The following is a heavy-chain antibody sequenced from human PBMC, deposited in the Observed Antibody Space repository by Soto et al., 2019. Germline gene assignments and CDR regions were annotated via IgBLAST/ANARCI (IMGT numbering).Heavy chain of an antibody. J-gene: IGHJ5*02. D-gene: IGHD2-15*01. CDR2: ISAYNGNT. CDR3: ARGAEGYCSGGSCYGGWFDP. CDR1: GYTFTSYG. Sequence: QVQLVQSGAEVKKPGASVKVSCKASGYTFTSYGISWVRQAPGQGLEWMGWISAYNGNTNYAQKLQGRVTMTTDTSTSTAYRELRSLRSDDTAVYYCARGAEGYCSGGSCYGGWFDPWGQGTLVTVSS. V-gene: IGHV1-18*01.